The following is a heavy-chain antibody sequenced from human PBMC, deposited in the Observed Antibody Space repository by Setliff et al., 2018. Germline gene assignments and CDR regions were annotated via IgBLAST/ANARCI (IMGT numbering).Heavy chain of an antibody. CDR1: GFTFRSYW. CDR3: SRDLQGSGDYVVDY. CDR2: IKKDGSIK. J-gene: IGHJ4*02. Sequence: GGSLRLSCAASGFTFRSYWMSWVRQAPGKGLEWVANIKKDGSIKYYLDSVRGRFTISRDNAENSLTLQMNSLSVEDTAVYYCSRDLQGSGDYVVDYWGQGSLVTVSS. D-gene: IGHD4-17*01. V-gene: IGHV3-7*01.